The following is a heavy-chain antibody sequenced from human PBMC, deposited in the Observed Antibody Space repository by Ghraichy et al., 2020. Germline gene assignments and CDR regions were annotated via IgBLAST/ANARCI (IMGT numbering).Heavy chain of an antibody. CDR1: GFTFSSYG. CDR2: ISSGSGDTM. J-gene: IGHJ4*02. V-gene: IGHV3-48*03. D-gene: IGHD1-1*01. CDR3: ARATGHDDY. Sequence: GSLRLSCAASGFTFSSYGFHWVRQAPGKGLEGVAYISSGSGDTMYYADSVKGRFTISRDNAKNSLYLQMNSLRAEDTAIYYCARATGHDDYWGQGTLVTVSS.